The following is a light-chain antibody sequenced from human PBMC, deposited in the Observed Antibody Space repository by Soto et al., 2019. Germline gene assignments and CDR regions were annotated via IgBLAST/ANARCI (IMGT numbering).Light chain of an antibody. V-gene: IGLV2-11*01. CDR1: SSDVGGYNC. Sequence: QSALTQPRSVSGSPGQSVTISCTGTSSDVGGYNCVSWYQQHPGKAPKLMIYDVSKRPSGVPDRFSGSKSGNTASLTISGLQAEDEADYYCCSYAGSYTLGVFGTGTKVTVL. J-gene: IGLJ1*01. CDR3: CSYAGSYTLGV. CDR2: DVS.